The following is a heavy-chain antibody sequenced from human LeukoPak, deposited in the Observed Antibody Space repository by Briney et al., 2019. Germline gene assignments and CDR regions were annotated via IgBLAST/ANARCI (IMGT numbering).Heavy chain of an antibody. CDR2: INSDGSST. CDR1: GFTFSSYG. CDR3: ARAGKTGAAAFDI. Sequence: PGGSLRLSCAASGFTFSSYGMHWVRQAPGKGLVWVSRINSDGSSTNYADSVKGRFTISRDNTKNTLYLQMNSLRAEDTAVYYCARAGKTGAAAFDIWGQGTMVTVSS. D-gene: IGHD3-10*01. J-gene: IGHJ3*02. V-gene: IGHV3-74*01.